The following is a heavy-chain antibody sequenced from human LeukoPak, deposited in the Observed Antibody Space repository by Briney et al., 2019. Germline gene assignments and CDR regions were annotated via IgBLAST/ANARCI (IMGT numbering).Heavy chain of an antibody. CDR2: ISSSSSYT. CDR3: ARVIMEVGATYYFDY. J-gene: IGHJ4*02. V-gene: IGHV3-11*05. D-gene: IGHD1-26*01. Sequence: GGSLRLSCAASGFTISDYYMSWIRHAPGKGLEWVSYISSSSSYTNYADSVKGRFTISRDNAKNSLYLQMNSLRAEDTAVYYCARVIMEVGATYYFDYWGQGTLVTVSS. CDR1: GFTISDYY.